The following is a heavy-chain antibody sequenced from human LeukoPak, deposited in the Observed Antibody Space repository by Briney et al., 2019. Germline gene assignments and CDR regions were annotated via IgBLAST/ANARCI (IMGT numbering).Heavy chain of an antibody. Sequence: GGSLRPSCAASGFTVRSYSMDWVRQAPGKGLEWVSSINSGSSYIYYADSVKGRFTISRDNAKNSLYLQMNSLRAEDTAMYYCAGQTTVITPPDFWGQGTLVTVSS. D-gene: IGHD4-23*01. J-gene: IGHJ4*02. V-gene: IGHV3-21*06. CDR3: AGQTTVITPPDF. CDR1: GFTVRSYS. CDR2: INSGSSYI.